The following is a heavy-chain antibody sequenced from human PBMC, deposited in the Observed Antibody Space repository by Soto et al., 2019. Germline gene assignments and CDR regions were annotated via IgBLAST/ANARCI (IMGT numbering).Heavy chain of an antibody. CDR1: GGSISSGDYY. CDR3: ARERTDATGVFGMDV. D-gene: IGHD2-15*01. J-gene: IGHJ6*02. CDR2: IYDSRST. Sequence: QVQLQESGPGLVKPSQTLSLTCTVSGGSISSGDYYWTWIRQHPGKGLEWIGYIYDSRSTYYNPSHKSRLTISVDTSKNQFSLKLSSVSAADTAVYYCARERTDATGVFGMDVWGQGTTVTVSS. V-gene: IGHV4-31*03.